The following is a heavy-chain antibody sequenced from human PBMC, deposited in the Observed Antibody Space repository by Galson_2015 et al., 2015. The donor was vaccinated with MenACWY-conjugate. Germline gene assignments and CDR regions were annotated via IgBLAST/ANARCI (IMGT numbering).Heavy chain of an antibody. CDR3: ARRGPGSDFWSGYYSFDY. CDR2: IYHSGST. J-gene: IGHJ4*02. V-gene: IGHV4-4*02. D-gene: IGHD3-3*01. Sequence: ETLSLTCAVSGGSISSSNWWSWVRQRPGQGLEWIVEIYHSGSTNYNPSLKSRVSISVDKSKYQFSLKQSSVTAADTAVYYCARRGPGSDFWSGYYSFDYWGQGTLVTVSS. CDR1: GGSISSSNW.